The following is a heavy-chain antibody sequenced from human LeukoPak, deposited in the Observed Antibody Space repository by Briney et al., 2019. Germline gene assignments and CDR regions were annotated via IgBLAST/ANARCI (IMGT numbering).Heavy chain of an antibody. CDR3: ARDFGDHYFDY. J-gene: IGHJ4*02. Sequence: PSQTLSLTCAVSGGSISSGGYSWSWIRQPPGKGLEWIGYIYHSGSTYYNPSLKSRVTISVDTSKNQFSLKLSSVTAADTAVYYCARDFGDHYFDYWGQGTLVTVSS. CDR2: IYHSGST. CDR1: GGSISSGGYS. V-gene: IGHV4-30-2*01. D-gene: IGHD3-16*01.